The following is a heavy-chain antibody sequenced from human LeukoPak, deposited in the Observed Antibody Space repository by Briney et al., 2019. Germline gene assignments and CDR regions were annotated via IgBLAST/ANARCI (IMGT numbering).Heavy chain of an antibody. CDR3: ARDCSSSWYYYYGMDV. CDR2: INPSGGST. CDR1: GYTFTSYY. J-gene: IGHJ6*02. V-gene: IGHV1-46*01. Sequence: GASVKVSCKASGYTFTSYYMHWVRQAPGQGLEWMGIINPSGGSTSYAQKFQGRVTMTRDTSTSTVYMELSSLRSEDTAVYYCARDCSSSWYYYYGMDVWGQGTTVTVSS. D-gene: IGHD6-13*01.